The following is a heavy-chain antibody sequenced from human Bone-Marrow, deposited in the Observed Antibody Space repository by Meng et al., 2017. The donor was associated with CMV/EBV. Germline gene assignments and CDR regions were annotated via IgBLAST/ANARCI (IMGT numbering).Heavy chain of an antibody. D-gene: IGHD2/OR15-2a*01. CDR2: MNPNRGNT. CDR1: GYTFSYYD. Sequence: ASVKVSCKASGYTFSYYDIIWVRQASGQGLGWVGWMNPNRGNTAYAQKFQGRVTMTRDTSTSIAYMELSSLRSGDTAVYYCARGQVQCSTINCHDYRFSGMDVWGQGTTVTVSS. J-gene: IGHJ6*02. V-gene: IGHV1-8*01. CDR3: ARGQVQCSTINCHDYRFSGMDV.